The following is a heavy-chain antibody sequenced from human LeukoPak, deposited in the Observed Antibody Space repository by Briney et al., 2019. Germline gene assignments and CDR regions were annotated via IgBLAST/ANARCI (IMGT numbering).Heavy chain of an antibody. CDR2: IYYSGST. V-gene: IGHV4-59*01. CDR1: SGSISSYY. D-gene: IGHD4-17*01. CDR3: ASSTVTTFDY. Sequence: SETLSLTCTVSSGSISSYYWSWIRQPPGKGLEWIGYIYYSGSTNYNPSLKSRVTISVDTSKNQFSLKLSSVTAADTAVYYCASSTVTTFDYWGQGTLVTVSS. J-gene: IGHJ4*02.